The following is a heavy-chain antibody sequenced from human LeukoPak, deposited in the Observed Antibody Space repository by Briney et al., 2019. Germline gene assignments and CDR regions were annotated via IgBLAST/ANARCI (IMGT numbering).Heavy chain of an antibody. D-gene: IGHD6-13*01. J-gene: IGHJ4*02. CDR1: GGSFSGYY. Sequence: SETLSLTCAVYGGSFSGYYWSWIRQPPGKGLEWIGEINHSGSTNYNPSLESRVTISVDTSKNQFSLKLSSVTAADTAVYYCARGMGYSSSWYEYFDYWGQGTLVTVSS. CDR2: INHSGST. V-gene: IGHV4-34*01. CDR3: ARGMGYSSSWYEYFDY.